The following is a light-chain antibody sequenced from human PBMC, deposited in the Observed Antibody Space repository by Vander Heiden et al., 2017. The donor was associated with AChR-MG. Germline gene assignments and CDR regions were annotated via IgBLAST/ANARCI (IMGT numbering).Light chain of an antibody. CDR2: DSS. J-gene: IGKJ5*01. CDR3: QQRSSWPIT. Sequence: EIVLTQSPATLSLSPGERATLSCRASQSVRTYLAWYQQKPGQAPRLLMYDSSKRATGIPVRFSGTGSGTAFTLTISSLEPEDFAVYYCQQRSSWPITFGQETRLEIK. V-gene: IGKV3-11*01. CDR1: QSVRTY.